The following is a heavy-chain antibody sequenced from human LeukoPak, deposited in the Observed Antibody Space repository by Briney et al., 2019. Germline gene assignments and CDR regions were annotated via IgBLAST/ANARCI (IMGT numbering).Heavy chain of an antibody. CDR3: ARDITDYYDSSGYYYEEYYFDY. Sequence: GGSLRLSCAASGFTVSSNYMSWVRQAPGKGLEWVSVIYSGGSTYYADSVKGRFTISRDDSKNTLYLQMNSLRAEDTAVYYCARDITDYYDSSGYYYEEYYFDYWGQGTLVTVSS. D-gene: IGHD3-22*01. J-gene: IGHJ4*02. CDR2: IYSGGST. CDR1: GFTVSSNY. V-gene: IGHV3-66*01.